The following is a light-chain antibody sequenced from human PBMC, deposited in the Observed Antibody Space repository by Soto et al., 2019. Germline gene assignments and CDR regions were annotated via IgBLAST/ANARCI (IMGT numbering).Light chain of an antibody. CDR2: GAS. V-gene: IGKV3-15*01. Sequence: EIVMTQSPATLSVSPGERATISCRASQSVSGHLAWYQQKPGQAPRLLIYGASARATGIPARFSGSQSGTEFTLTISSLQSEDIAVYYCLQYADWPPYTFGQGTKLEIK. CDR1: QSVSGH. J-gene: IGKJ2*01. CDR3: LQYADWPPYT.